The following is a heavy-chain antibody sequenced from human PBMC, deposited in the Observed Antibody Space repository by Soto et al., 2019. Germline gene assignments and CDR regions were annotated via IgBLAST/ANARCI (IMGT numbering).Heavy chain of an antibody. CDR1: GGSFSGYY. D-gene: IGHD2-2*01. Sequence: QVQLQQWGAGLLKPSETLSLTCAVYGGSFSGYYWSWIRQPPGKGLEWIGEINHSGSTNYNPSLNSRVTISVDTSKNQFAVKLSSVTAADTAVYYCARGQKGYCSSTSCYAAYYYYMDVWGKGTTVTVSS. CDR3: ARGQKGYCSSTSCYAAYYYYMDV. J-gene: IGHJ6*03. V-gene: IGHV4-34*01. CDR2: INHSGST.